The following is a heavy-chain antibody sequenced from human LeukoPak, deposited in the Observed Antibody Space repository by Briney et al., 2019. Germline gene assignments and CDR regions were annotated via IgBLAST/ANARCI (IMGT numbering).Heavy chain of an antibody. D-gene: IGHD3-10*01. CDR2: INHSGST. Sequence: SETLSLTCAVYGGSFSGYYWTWIRQPPGKGLEWIGEINHSGSTNYNPSLKSRVTMSVDTSMNQFSLRLNSVTAADTAVYYCARAYGSGSYHSNWCQSWGQGTLVSVSS. CDR3: ARAYGSGSYHSNWCQS. V-gene: IGHV4-34*01. J-gene: IGHJ5*01. CDR1: GGSFSGYY.